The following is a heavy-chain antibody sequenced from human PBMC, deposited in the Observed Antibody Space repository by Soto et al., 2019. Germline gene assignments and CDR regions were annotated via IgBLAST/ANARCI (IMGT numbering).Heavy chain of an antibody. J-gene: IGHJ6*02. Sequence: SETLSLTCTVSGGSISSSSYYWGWIRQPPGKGLEWIGSIYYSGSTYYNPSLKSRVTISVDTSKNQFSLKLSSVTAADTAVYYCARGYSSSRYYYYGMDVWGQGTTVTVSS. CDR2: IYYSGST. D-gene: IGHD6-6*01. CDR1: GGSISSSSYY. CDR3: ARGYSSSRYYYYGMDV. V-gene: IGHV4-39*01.